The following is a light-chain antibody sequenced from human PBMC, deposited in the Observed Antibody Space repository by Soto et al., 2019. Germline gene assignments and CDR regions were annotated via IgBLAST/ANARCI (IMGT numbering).Light chain of an antibody. J-gene: IGLJ1*01. Sequence: QSVLSQTASVSGSPGQSIAISCTGTSTDVGGYNYVSWYQQHPVKAPKLMIYEVSNRPSGVSNRFSGSKSGNTASLTISGLQAEDEAEYYCSSYTSSSNPVFGTGTKAHRP. CDR1: STDVGGYNY. V-gene: IGLV2-14*01. CDR2: EVS. CDR3: SSYTSSSNPV.